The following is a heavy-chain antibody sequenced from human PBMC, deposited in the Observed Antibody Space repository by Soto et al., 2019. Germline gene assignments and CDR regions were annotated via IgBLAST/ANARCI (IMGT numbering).Heavy chain of an antibody. J-gene: IGHJ6*03. D-gene: IGHD6-13*01. CDR3: ARAGTRDSSSWPDMDV. CDR1: GGFISSDY. CDR2: IYYSGST. V-gene: IGHV4-59*01. Sequence: SEALSVTSTVSGGFISSDYWSWSRQPPGKGLEWIGYIYYSGSTNYNPSLKSRVTISVDTSKNQFSLKLSSVTAADTAVYYCARAGTRDSSSWPDMDVWGKGTTVTVSS.